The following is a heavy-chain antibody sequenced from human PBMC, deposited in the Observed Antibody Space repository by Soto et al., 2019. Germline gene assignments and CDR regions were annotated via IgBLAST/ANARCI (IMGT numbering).Heavy chain of an antibody. V-gene: IGHV4-34*09. CDR1: GGSFNDYF. Sequence: SETLSLTCAVYGGSFNDYFWSWIRQPPGKGLEWIGYIYYSGSTYYNPSLKSRVTISVDTSKNQFSLKLSSVTAADTAVYYCARDTLGDYVGWFDPWGQGTLVTVSS. CDR3: ARDTLGDYVGWFDP. J-gene: IGHJ5*02. D-gene: IGHD4-17*01. CDR2: IYYSGST.